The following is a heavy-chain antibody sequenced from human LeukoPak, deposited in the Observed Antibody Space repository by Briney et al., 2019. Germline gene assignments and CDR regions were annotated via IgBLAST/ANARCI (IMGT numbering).Heavy chain of an antibody. D-gene: IGHD5-18*01. CDR2: ISSSSSTI. CDR1: GFTFSSYS. V-gene: IGHV3-48*02. Sequence: GGSLRLSCAAPGFTFSSYSMNWVRQAPGKGLEWVSYISSSSSTIYYADSVKGRFTISRDNAKNSLYLQMNSLRDEDTAVYYCARGGYSYGWPYYFDYWGQGTLVTVSS. CDR3: ARGGYSYGWPYYFDY. J-gene: IGHJ4*02.